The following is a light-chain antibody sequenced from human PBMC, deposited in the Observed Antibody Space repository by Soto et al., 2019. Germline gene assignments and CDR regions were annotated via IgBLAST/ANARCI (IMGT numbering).Light chain of an antibody. Sequence: QSALTQPASVSGSPGQSITISCTGTRSDVGRYNYVSWYQQHPGKAPILVIYDVTDRPSGVSNRFSGSKSGNTASLTISGLQAEDEADYYCGSYTSSNTLIFGGGTKLTVL. CDR1: RSDVGRYNY. V-gene: IGLV2-14*03. J-gene: IGLJ2*01. CDR2: DVT. CDR3: GSYTSSNTLI.